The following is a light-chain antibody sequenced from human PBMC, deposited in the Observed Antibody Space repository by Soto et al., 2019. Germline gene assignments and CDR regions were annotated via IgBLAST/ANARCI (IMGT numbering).Light chain of an antibody. Sequence: DTHMTQSISHICASVRDRVTITCRESQGISNFLAWFQQKPGKAPKRLIYAASSLQSGVPSRFSGSGSGTEFTLTVSSLQPEDFATYYCLQHNSYPLTFGGGTKVEIK. CDR2: AAS. V-gene: IGKV1-17*03. CDR3: LQHNSYPLT. J-gene: IGKJ4*01. CDR1: QGISNF.